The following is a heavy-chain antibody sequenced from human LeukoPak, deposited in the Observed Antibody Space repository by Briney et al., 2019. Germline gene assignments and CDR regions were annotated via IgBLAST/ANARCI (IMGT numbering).Heavy chain of an antibody. J-gene: IGHJ6*03. D-gene: IGHD3-22*01. CDR1: GFTFSSYA. V-gene: IGHV3-30-3*01. Sequence: PGGSLRLSCAASGFTFSSYAMHWVRQAPGKGLEWVAIVSYDGTNKYYADSVKGRFTISKDNSKNTLYLQMNSLRAEDTAVYYCARDYDSSGYGYYYMDVWGKGTTVTVSS. CDR3: ARDYDSSGYGYYYMDV. CDR2: VSYDGTNK.